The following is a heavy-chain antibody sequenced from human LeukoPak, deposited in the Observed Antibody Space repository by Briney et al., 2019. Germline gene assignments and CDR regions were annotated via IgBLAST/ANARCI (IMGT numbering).Heavy chain of an antibody. CDR3: ARVSSGWPLDY. CDR2: IYYSGST. Sequence: PSETLFLTCTVSGGSITTTTYYWGWIRQPPGKGLEWIGYIYYSGSTNYNPSLKSRVTISVDTSKNQFSLKLSSVTAADTAVYYCARVSSGWPLDYWGQGTLVTVSS. J-gene: IGHJ4*02. CDR1: GGSITTTTYY. V-gene: IGHV4-61*05. D-gene: IGHD6-19*01.